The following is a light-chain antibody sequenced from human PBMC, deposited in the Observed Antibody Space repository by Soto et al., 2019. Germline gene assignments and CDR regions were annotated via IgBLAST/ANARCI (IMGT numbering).Light chain of an antibody. CDR1: QSVGSY. CDR3: QQYGSSGT. V-gene: IGKV3-20*01. CDR2: GAS. J-gene: IGKJ1*01. Sequence: EIVITQSPGTLSLSPGERATLSCRASQSVGSYLAWYQQKPGQAPRLLIYGASNRATGIPDRFSGSGSGTDFTLTISRLEPEDFAVYYCQQYGSSGTFGQGTKVDIK.